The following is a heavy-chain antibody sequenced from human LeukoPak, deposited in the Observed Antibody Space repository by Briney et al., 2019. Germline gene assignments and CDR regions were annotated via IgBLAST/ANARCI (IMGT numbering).Heavy chain of an antibody. D-gene: IGHD2-15*01. Sequence: GGSLRLSCAASGLAFSAYKMHWVRQAPRKGLVWVSRISTDGYTTDYADFVQGRFTAFRDNTKNTWSLEMNSLRAEDTAVYYCVVGGSPGYWGQGTLVTVSS. CDR2: ISTDGYTT. CDR3: VVGGSPGY. V-gene: IGHV3-74*01. J-gene: IGHJ4*02. CDR1: GLAFSAYK.